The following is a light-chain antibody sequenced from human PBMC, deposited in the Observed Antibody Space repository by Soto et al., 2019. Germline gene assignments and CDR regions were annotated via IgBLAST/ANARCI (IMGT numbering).Light chain of an antibody. CDR1: QAIRND. CDR3: LQHYNDPLT. CDR2: AAS. V-gene: IGKV1-6*01. Sequence: AIQMTQSPSSLSASVGDRVTITCRASQAIRNDLGWYQEKPGKAPKLLISAASTLQSGVPSRFSGSGSGTDLTLTISSLEPEDFSTYYCLQHYNDPLTFGGVTKVEIK. J-gene: IGKJ4*02.